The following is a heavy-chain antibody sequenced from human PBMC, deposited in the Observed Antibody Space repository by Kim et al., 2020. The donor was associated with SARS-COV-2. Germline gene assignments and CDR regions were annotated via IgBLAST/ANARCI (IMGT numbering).Heavy chain of an antibody. Sequence: ASVKVSCKATGYTFTSYGISWVRQAPGQGLEWMGWISAYNGNTNYAQKLQGRVTMTTHTPTDKAYMALRSQRSDDTAVYYCARRSDSSSWSYYYYCGMDVWGPGTTVTVS. J-gene: IGHJ6*02. CDR2: ISAYNGNT. D-gene: IGHD6-13*01. CDR3: ARRSDSSSWSYYYYCGMDV. V-gene: IGHV1-18*01. CDR1: GYTFTSYG.